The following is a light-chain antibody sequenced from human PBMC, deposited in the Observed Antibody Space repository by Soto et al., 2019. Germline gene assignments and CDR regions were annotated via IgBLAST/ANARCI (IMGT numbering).Light chain of an antibody. J-gene: IGKJ5*01. CDR2: AAS. Sequence: DIQMTQSPSSLSASVGDRVTITFRASQSIISYLNWYQQKPGKAPKLLIYAASSLQSGVPSRFSGSGSGTDFTLTISSLQPEDFATYYCQQSYSTPHTFGQGTRLEIK. CDR1: QSIISY. V-gene: IGKV1-39*01. CDR3: QQSYSTPHT.